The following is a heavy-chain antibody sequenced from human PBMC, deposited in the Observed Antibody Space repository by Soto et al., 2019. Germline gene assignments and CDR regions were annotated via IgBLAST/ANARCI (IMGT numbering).Heavy chain of an antibody. CDR2: MFDAATT. D-gene: IGHD1-1*01. Sequence: QVHLQESGPGLVKPSGTLSLICSVSGESVGRGTNYWSWVRQAPGMGLEWIGYMFDAATTNYSPSYERRVSISLNAAKNQVSLKLTDVTAADLAIYSCARDRRGRADAFINNNGMEVLGQGTSVTVSS. CDR3: ARDRRGRADAFINNNGMEV. J-gene: IGHJ6*02. V-gene: IGHV4-61*01. CDR1: GESVGRGTNY.